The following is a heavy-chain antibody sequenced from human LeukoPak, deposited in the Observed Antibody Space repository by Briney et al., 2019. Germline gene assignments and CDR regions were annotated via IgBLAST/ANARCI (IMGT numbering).Heavy chain of an antibody. J-gene: IGHJ4*02. V-gene: IGHV4-38-2*02. D-gene: IGHD5-18*01. CDR1: GYSISSGYY. CDR3: ARKLWYYFDY. Sequence: PSETLSLTCTVSGYSISSGYYWGWIRQPPGKGLEWIGSIYHSGSTYYNPSLKSRVTISVDTSKNQFSLKLSSVTAADTAVYYCARKLWYYFDYWGQGTLVTVSS. CDR2: IYHSGST.